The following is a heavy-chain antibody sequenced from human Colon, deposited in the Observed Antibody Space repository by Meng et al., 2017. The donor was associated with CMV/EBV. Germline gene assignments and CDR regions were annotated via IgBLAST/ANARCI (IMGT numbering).Heavy chain of an antibody. V-gene: IGHV4-34*01. CDR1: GGSFSGDY. J-gene: IGHJ4*02. D-gene: IGHD4-17*01. Sequence: QMQLQQWGAGLLKPSGTLSLTCAVYGGSFSGDYWTWIRQPPGKGLEWIGEINHSGSTNYNPSLKSRVTISLDTSKNHFSLNLRSVTAADTAVYYCARVHGDYGPFDYWGQGTLVTVSS. CDR2: INHSGST. CDR3: ARVHGDYGPFDY.